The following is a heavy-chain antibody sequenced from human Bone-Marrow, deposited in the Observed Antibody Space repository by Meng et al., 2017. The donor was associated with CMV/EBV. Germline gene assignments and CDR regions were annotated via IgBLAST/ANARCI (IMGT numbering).Heavy chain of an antibody. V-gene: IGHV1-69*06. D-gene: IGHD2-21*02. CDR1: GTVSSSA. J-gene: IGHJ4*02. CDR3: ATGSAYCGGDCYTAPDY. Sequence: GTVSSSAISWVRQAPGQGLEWMGGIIPIFGTANYAQKFQGGVTITADKSTSTAYMELSRLRSEDTAVYYCATGSAYCGGDCYTAPDYWGQGTLVTVSS. CDR2: IIPIFGTA.